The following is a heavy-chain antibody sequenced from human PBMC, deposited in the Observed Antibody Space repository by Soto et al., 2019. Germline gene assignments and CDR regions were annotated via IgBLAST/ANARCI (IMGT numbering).Heavy chain of an antibody. CDR3: ARDLYYDSSGIYYYYYGMDV. CDR2: ISYDGSNK. J-gene: IGHJ6*02. CDR1: GFTFSSYA. Sequence: GGSLRLSCAASGFTFSSYAMHWVRQAPGKGLEWVAVISYDGSNKYYADSVKGRFTISRDNSKNTLYLQMNSLRAEDTAVYYCARDLYYDSSGIYYYYYGMDVWGQGTTVTVSS. D-gene: IGHD3-22*01. V-gene: IGHV3-30-3*01.